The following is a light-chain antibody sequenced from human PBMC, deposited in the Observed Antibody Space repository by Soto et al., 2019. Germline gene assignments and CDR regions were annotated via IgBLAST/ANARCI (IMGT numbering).Light chain of an antibody. Sequence: DFQMTQSPSTLSASVGDRVTITCRASQSVDSWLAWYQQKPGKAPKVLIYKASTLESGVPSRFSGSGSGIEFTLTITNVQPEDVATYHCQQYSLFSPTTFGQGTRVEIK. V-gene: IGKV1-5*03. CDR1: QSVDSW. CDR2: KAS. J-gene: IGKJ2*01. CDR3: QQYSLFSPTT.